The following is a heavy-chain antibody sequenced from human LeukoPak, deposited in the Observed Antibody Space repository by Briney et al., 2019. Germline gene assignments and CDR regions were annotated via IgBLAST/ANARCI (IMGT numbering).Heavy chain of an antibody. Sequence: SETLSLTSTVSGGSISSYYWSWIRQPPGEGLEWIGYIYYSGSTNYNPSLKSRVTISVDTSKNQFSLKLSSVTAADTAVYYCATGPSGYYYYGMDVWGKGTTVTVSS. J-gene: IGHJ6*04. CDR2: IYYSGST. CDR3: ATGPSGYYYYGMDV. D-gene: IGHD6-19*01. V-gene: IGHV4-59*01. CDR1: GGSISSYY.